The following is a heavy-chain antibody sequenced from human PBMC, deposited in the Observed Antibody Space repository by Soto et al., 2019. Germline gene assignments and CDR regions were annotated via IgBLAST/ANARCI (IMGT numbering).Heavy chain of an antibody. J-gene: IGHJ4*02. CDR2: IIPVFRTS. D-gene: IGHD3-16*01. Sequence: QVQLVQSGAEVKKPGSSVKVSCSASGVTFSSYAFTWVRQAPGQGLEWMGNIIPVFRTSTYAQRFQGRLIIITEESTTTIYMEDSSRRSEDAAVYFCAKDESGVGGGGEAWGQGTMVIVSS. V-gene: IGHV1-69*18. CDR1: GVTFSSYA. CDR3: AKDESGVGGGGEA.